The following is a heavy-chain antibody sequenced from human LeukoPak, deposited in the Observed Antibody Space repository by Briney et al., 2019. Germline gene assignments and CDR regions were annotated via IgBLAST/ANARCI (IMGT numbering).Heavy chain of an antibody. CDR1: GYTFSDFS. D-gene: IGHD3-22*01. V-gene: IGHV3-21*01. J-gene: IGHJ4*02. CDR2: ISVRSNYR. CDR3: VRLRRNNDRSGYYYYYDY. Sequence: GGFLRLSCAASGYTFSDFSVNWVRQAPGKGLEWVSSISVRSNYRYYADSVRGRFTISRDDARDSLFLQMNSLRAEDTAVYFCVRLRRNNDRSGYYYYYDYWGQGTLVTVSS.